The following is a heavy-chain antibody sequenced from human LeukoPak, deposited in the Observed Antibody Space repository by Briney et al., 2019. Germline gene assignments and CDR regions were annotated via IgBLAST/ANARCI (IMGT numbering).Heavy chain of an antibody. CDR2: MNPKSGNT. CDR1: GHTHSSYD. J-gene: IGHJ4*02. D-gene: IGHD2-2*01. Sequence: GASVTVSFTSSGHTHSSYDMNWVGQPTGQGLERMGWMNPKSGNTGYAQKFQGRVTMTRNSSISTAYTEMSSLRSEDAGVYYCARGPPDSSSSDYWGQGPPLSVSS. V-gene: IGHV1-8*01. CDR3: ARGPPDSSSSDY.